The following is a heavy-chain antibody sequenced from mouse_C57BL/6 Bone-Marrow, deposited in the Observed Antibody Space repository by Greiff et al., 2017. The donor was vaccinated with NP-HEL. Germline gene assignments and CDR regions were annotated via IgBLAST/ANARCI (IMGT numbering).Heavy chain of an antibody. J-gene: IGHJ4*01. CDR3: ARHEYYYGSSYDAMDY. V-gene: IGHV5-9*01. Sequence: EVHLVESGGGLVKPGGSLKLSCAASGFTFSSYTMSWVRQTPEKRLEWVATISGGGGNTYYPDSVKGRFTISRDNAKNTLYLQMSSLRSEDTALYYCARHEYYYGSSYDAMDYWGQGTSVTVSS. D-gene: IGHD1-1*01. CDR2: ISGGGGNT. CDR1: GFTFSSYT.